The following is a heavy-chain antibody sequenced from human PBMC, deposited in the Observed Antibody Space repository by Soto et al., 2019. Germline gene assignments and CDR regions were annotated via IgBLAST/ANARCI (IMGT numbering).Heavy chain of an antibody. D-gene: IGHD6-13*01. V-gene: IGHV3-23*01. CDR1: GFTFSSYA. Sequence: GGSLRLSCAASGFTFSSYAMSWVRQAPGKGLEWVSAISGSGGSTYYADSVKGRFTISRDNSKNTLYLQMNSLRAEDTAVYYCAKDNAGAAAAVKIGRYFDYWGQGTLVTVSS. J-gene: IGHJ4*02. CDR3: AKDNAGAAAAVKIGRYFDY. CDR2: ISGSGGST.